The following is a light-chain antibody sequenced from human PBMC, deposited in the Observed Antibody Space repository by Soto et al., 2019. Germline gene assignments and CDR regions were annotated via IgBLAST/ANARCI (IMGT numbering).Light chain of an antibody. CDR3: QQYDTYSMYT. J-gene: IGKJ2*01. Sequence: EVVLTQSPATLSLSPGERATLSCRASQSVRTSLAWYQHKPGQAPRLVIYDASLRANGVPARFGGSGSGTDFTLTISSLQPDDFATYYCQQYDTYSMYTFGQGTKLEIK. CDR1: QSVRTS. CDR2: DAS. V-gene: IGKV3-11*01.